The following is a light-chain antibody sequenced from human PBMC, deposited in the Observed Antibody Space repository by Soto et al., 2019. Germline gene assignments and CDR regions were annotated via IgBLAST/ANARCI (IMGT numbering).Light chain of an antibody. CDR1: XXVSSF. J-gene: IGKJ2*01. CDR3: QQRTDWPPVYT. Sequence: QSPVTLSLSPGXRATLSXXXXXXVSSFLAWYQQKPRQPPRLLIYDVSNRAAGIPARFSGSGSGTDFTLTISSLEPEDFAVYYCQQRTDWPPVYTFGQGTKLEIK. V-gene: IGKV3-11*01. CDR2: DVS.